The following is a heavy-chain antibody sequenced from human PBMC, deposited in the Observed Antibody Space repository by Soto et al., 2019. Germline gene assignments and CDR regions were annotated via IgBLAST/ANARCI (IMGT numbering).Heavy chain of an antibody. D-gene: IGHD4-17*01. Sequence: GASVKVSCKASGGTFSSYAISWVRQAPGQGLEWMGGIIPIFGTANYAQKFQGRVTITADESTSIAYMELSSLRSEDTAVYYCARLRWDAFDIWGQGTMVTVSS. CDR1: GGTFSSYA. CDR3: ARLRWDAFDI. J-gene: IGHJ3*02. V-gene: IGHV1-69*13. CDR2: IIPIFGTA.